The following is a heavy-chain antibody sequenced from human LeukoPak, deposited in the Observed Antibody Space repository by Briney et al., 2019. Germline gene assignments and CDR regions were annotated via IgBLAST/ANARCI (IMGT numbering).Heavy chain of an antibody. CDR1: GFTLSSYG. D-gene: IGHD6-13*01. J-gene: IGHJ4*02. CDR2: ISSSSSYI. CDR3: ASTSIAAAGLNDY. Sequence: GGSLRLSCAASGFTLSSYGMNWVRQAPGKGLEWVSSISSSSSYIYYADSLKGRFTISRDNAKNSLYLQMNSLRAEDTAVYYCASTSIAAAGLNDYWGQGTLVTVSS. V-gene: IGHV3-21*01.